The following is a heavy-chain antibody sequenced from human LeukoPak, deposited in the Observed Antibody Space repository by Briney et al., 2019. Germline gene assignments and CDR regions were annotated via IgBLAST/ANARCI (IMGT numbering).Heavy chain of an antibody. CDR2: IYSGGST. V-gene: IGHV3-53*01. CDR3: ARICSSTSCASYYYYYMDV. D-gene: IGHD2-2*01. CDR1: GCTVSSNY. Sequence: GGSLRLSCAASGCTVSSNYMSWVRQAPGKGLEWVSVIYSGGSTYYADSVKGRFTISRDNSKNTLYLQMNSLRAEDTAVYYCARICSSTSCASYYYYYMDVWGKGTTVTVSS. J-gene: IGHJ6*03.